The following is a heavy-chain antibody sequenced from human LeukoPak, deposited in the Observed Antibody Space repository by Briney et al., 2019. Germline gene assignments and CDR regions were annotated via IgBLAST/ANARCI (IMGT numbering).Heavy chain of an antibody. D-gene: IGHD6-19*01. Sequence: GGSLRLSCAASGFTFSSYAMSWVRQAPGKGLEWVSAISGSGDSTYYADSVKGRFTISGDYSKNTLYLQMNSLRAEDTAVYYCAKGREAPWYTSGWYDYWGPGTLVTVSS. CDR1: GFTFSSYA. CDR2: ISGSGDST. CDR3: AKGREAPWYTSGWYDY. V-gene: IGHV3-23*01. J-gene: IGHJ4*02.